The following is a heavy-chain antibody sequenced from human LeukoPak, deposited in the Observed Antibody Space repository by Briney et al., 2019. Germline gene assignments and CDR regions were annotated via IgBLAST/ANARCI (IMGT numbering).Heavy chain of an antibody. J-gene: IGHJ5*02. CDR1: GFTVSSNY. Sequence: GSLRLSCAASGFTVSSNYMSWIRQPPGKGLEWLGEINHSGSTNYNPSLKGRVTISVDMSKNQFSLKLSSVTAADTAVYYCASERYFDWLYWFDPWGQGTLVTVSS. V-gene: IGHV4-34*01. CDR2: INHSGST. D-gene: IGHD3-9*01. CDR3: ASERYFDWLYWFDP.